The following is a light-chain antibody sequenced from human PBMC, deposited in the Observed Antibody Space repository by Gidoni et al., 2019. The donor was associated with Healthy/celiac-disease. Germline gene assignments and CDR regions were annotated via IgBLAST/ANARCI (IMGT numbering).Light chain of an antibody. V-gene: IGKV2-28*01. CDR2: LGS. J-gene: IGKJ3*01. CDR3: MQALQTSFT. Sequence: IVMTQSPLSLPVTPGEPASISCRSSQSLLHSNGYNYLDWYLQKPGQSPQLLIYLGSNRASGVPDRFSGSGSGTDFTLKISRVEAEDVGVYYCMQALQTSFTFXPXTKVDIK. CDR1: QSLLHSNGYNY.